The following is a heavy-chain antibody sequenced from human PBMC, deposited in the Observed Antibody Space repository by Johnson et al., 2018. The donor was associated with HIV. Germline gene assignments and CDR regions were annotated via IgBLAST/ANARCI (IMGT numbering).Heavy chain of an antibody. CDR1: GFTFSSYG. CDR2: ISYDGSNK. D-gene: IGHD1-26*01. J-gene: IGHJ3*02. V-gene: IGHV3-30*18. CDR3: AKTYSGSNRDAFDI. Sequence: QMLLVESGGGVVQPGRSLRLSCAASGFTFSSYGMHWVRQAPGKGLEWVAVISYDGSNKYYADSVKGRFTISRDNSKNTLYLQMNSLRGEDTAVYYCAKTYSGSNRDAFDIWGEGTRVTVSS.